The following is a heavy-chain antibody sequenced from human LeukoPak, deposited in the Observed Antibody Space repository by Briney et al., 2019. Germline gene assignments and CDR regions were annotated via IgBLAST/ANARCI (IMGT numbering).Heavy chain of an antibody. CDR2: ISGSGDST. D-gene: IGHD6-19*01. V-gene: IGHV3-23*01. J-gene: IGHJ3*02. CDR3: AKRAVAGTGRGFDI. CDR1: GFTLSSYA. Sequence: RGSLRLSCAASGFTLSSYAMNWVRQAPGKGLEWVSLISGSGDSTDYADSVKGRFTISRDNSKNTLYLQINSLRADDTAVYYCAKRAVAGTGRGFDIWGQGTLVTVSS.